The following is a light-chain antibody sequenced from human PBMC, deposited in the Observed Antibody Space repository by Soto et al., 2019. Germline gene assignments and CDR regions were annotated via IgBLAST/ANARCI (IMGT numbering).Light chain of an antibody. CDR1: SSNIGSNY. J-gene: IGLJ2*01. CDR3: AAWDDSLNGVV. CDR2: SNN. V-gene: IGLV1-44*01. Sequence: QSVLTQPPSASGTPGQRFTISCSGSSSNIGSNYVYWYQQLPGTAPKLLIYSNNQRPSGVPDRFSGSKSGTSASLAISGLQSEDEADYYCAAWDDSLNGVVFGGGTKLTVL.